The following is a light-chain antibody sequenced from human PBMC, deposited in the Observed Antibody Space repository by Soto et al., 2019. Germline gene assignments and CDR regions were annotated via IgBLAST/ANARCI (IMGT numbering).Light chain of an antibody. CDR1: QSLNNY. V-gene: IGKV1-6*02. CDR2: AAS. Sequence: IQMTQSPSTLSASVGDRVTITCRASQSLNNYLAWYQQKQGKAPKLLIYAASTLQSGVPSRFSGSGSGTDLTITLSSLQPEDAETYYCLQDDTYPLTFGQGTRREIK. CDR3: LQDDTYPLT. J-gene: IGKJ5*01.